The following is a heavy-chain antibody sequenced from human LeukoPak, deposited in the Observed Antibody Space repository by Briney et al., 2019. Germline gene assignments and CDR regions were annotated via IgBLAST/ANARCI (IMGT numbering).Heavy chain of an antibody. CDR2: IYHSGST. J-gene: IGHJ6*03. V-gene: IGHV4-59*11. Sequence: SETLSLTCSVSGGSISSHFWSWIRQPPGKGLEWIGYIYHSGSTNYNPSLNSRVTISVDTSKKQFSLKLSSVTAADTAVYYCARGPPGAYYGSGSYSYYMDVWGKGSTVPVSS. CDR1: GGSISSHF. CDR3: ARGPPGAYYGSGSYSYYMDV. D-gene: IGHD3-10*01.